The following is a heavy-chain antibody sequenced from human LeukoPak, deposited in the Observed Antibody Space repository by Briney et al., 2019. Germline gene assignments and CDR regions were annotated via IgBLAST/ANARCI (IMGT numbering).Heavy chain of an antibody. D-gene: IGHD1-26*01. J-gene: IGHJ4*02. Sequence: PGGSLRLSCAASGFTVSSNYLSWVRQAPGKGLEWVSVIYSSGSTYYADSVKGRFTISRDNSKNTLYLQMNSLRAEDTAVYYCARREPNGRYYINWGQGTLVTVSS. CDR1: GFTVSSNY. V-gene: IGHV3-53*01. CDR2: IYSSGST. CDR3: ARREPNGRYYIN.